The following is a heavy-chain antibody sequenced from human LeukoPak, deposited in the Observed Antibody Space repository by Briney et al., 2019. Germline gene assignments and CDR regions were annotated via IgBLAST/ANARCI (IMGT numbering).Heavy chain of an antibody. J-gene: IGHJ2*01. CDR2: ISYDGTTK. Sequence: GGSLRLSCAASGFTSSTYGMHWVRQAPGRGLEWVTIISYDGTTKYYADSVKGRFTISRDNSKDTLYLQMNSLRVEDTAVYYCAKGSGWYEWYFDLWGRGTLVTVSS. V-gene: IGHV3-30*18. CDR3: AKGSGWYEWYFDL. CDR1: GFTSSTYG. D-gene: IGHD6-19*01.